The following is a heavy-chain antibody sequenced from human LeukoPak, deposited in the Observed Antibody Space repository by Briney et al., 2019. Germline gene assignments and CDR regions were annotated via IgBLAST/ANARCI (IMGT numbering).Heavy chain of an antibody. D-gene: IGHD3-10*01. CDR2: IYYSGST. CDR3: ARRGGSGRSFDS. J-gene: IGHJ4*02. V-gene: IGHV4-61*01. CDR1: GGSVNSGNYY. Sequence: PSETLCLTCTVSGGSVNSGNYYWSWIRQPPGKGLEWIGEIYYSGSTNYNPSLKSRVTISLDTSKNQFSLKLSSVTAADTAVYYCARRGGSGRSFDSWGQGTLVTVSS.